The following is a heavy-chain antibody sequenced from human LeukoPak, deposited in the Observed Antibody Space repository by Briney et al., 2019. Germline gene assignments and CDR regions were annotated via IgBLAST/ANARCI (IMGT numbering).Heavy chain of an antibody. J-gene: IGHJ6*03. CDR3: ARVLNSSPHYYYYYMDV. CDR1: GYTFTSYA. CDR2: MNPNSGNT. D-gene: IGHD5-18*01. Sequence: GASVKVSCKASGYTFTSYAMNWVRQAPGQGLEWMGWMNPNSGNTGYAQKFQGRVTMTRNTSISTAYMELSSLRSEDTAVYYCARVLNSSPHYYYYYMDVWGKGTTVTISS. V-gene: IGHV1-8*02.